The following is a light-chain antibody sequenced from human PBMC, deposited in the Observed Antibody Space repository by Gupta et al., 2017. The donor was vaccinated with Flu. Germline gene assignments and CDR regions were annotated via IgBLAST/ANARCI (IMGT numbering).Light chain of an antibody. V-gene: IGLV1-51*02. J-gene: IGLJ3*02. CDR2: ENT. Sequence: QSVLTQPPSVSAAPGQKVTIFCSGTSSNIGNNFVSWYQHLPGTAPKLLIYENTKRPSGIPDRFSGSKSGTSATLSITGLQTGDEAHYYCGTWNGGLGTGVFGGGTKLTVL. CDR1: SSNIGNNF. CDR3: GTWNGGLGTGV.